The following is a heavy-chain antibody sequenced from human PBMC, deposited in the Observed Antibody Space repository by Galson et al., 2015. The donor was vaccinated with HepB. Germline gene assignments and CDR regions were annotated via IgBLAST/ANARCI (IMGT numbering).Heavy chain of an antibody. J-gene: IGHJ4*02. V-gene: IGHV3-64D*06. CDR1: GFTFSSYA. D-gene: IGHD1-26*01. Sequence: LRLSCAASGFTFSSYAMHWVRQAPGKGLEYVSAISSNGGSTYYADSVKGRFTISRDNSKNTLYLQMSSLRAEDTAVYYCVKVGATRGVDYWGQGTLVTVSS. CDR3: VKVGATRGVDY. CDR2: ISSNGGST.